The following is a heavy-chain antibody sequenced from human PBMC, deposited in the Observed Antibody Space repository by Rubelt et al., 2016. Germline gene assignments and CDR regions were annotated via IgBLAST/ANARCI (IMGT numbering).Heavy chain of an antibody. J-gene: IGHJ4*02. CDR3: ARDAEYSSSHDFDY. CDR1: GYTFTSYA. V-gene: IGHV7-4-1*02. CDR2: INTYTGNP. Sequence: KVSCKASGYTFTSYAMNWVRQAPGQGLEWMGWINTYTGNPTYAQGFTGRFVFSLDTSVSPAYLQISSLKAEDTAVYYCARDAEYSSSHDFDYWGQGTLVTVSS. D-gene: IGHD6-6*01.